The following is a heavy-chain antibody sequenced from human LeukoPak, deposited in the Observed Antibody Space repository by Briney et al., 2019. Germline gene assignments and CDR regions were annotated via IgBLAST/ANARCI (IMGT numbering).Heavy chain of an antibody. CDR2: ISNDGNNK. CDR3: ARPDDSESFYRANHY. CDR1: GFSFNSYP. D-gene: IGHD3-10*01. V-gene: IGHV3-30*04. Sequence: GGPLRLSCAASGFSFNSYPMHWVRQAPGKGLEWVAVISNDGNNKYYADSVKGRFTIYRDNSNNTLSLQMNGLRVEDTAVYYCARPDDSESFYRANHYWGRGTLVTVS. J-gene: IGHJ4*02.